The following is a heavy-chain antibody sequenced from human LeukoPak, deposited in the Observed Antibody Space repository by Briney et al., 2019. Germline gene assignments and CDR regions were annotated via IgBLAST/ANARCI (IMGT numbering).Heavy chain of an antibody. CDR3: ARLSCSSTTCYFPDAFDI. D-gene: IGHD2-2*01. CDR1: GGSISSGSYY. J-gene: IGHJ3*02. V-gene: IGHV4-39*01. Sequence: SETLSLTCTVSGGSISSGSYYWVWVRQPPGKGLEWIGSSCYSGSTYYNPSLKSRVTISVDTSKNQFSLKLSSVTAADTAVYYSARLSCSSTTCYFPDAFDIWGQGTMVTVSS. CDR2: SCYSGST.